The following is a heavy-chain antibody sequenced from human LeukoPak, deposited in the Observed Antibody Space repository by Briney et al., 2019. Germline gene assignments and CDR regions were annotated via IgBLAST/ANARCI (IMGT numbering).Heavy chain of an antibody. CDR1: GFTFSDYY. J-gene: IGHJ4*02. CDR3: ARDGLLSSSPTFDY. V-gene: IGHV3-11*04. Sequence: RGSLRLSCAASGFTFSDYYMSWIRQAPGKGLEWVSYISSSGSTIYYADSVKGRFTISRDNAKNSLYLQMNSLRAEDTAVYYCARDGLLSSSPTFDYWGQGTLVTVSS. D-gene: IGHD6-13*01. CDR2: ISSSGSTI.